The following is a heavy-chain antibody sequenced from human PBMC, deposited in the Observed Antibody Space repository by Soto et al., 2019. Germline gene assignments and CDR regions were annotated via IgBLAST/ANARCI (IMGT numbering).Heavy chain of an antibody. CDR2: INPSGGST. D-gene: IGHD5-18*01. Sequence: QVQLVQSGAEVKKPGASVKVSCKASGYTFTSYYMHWVRQAPGQGLEWLGIINPSGGSTSYAQKFQCRVTMTRDTSTSTVYMELSSLRSEDTAVYYCARDPYSYCLRYYYYGMDVWGQGTTVTVS. CDR1: GYTFTSYY. CDR3: ARDPYSYCLRYYYYGMDV. V-gene: IGHV1-46*03. J-gene: IGHJ6*02.